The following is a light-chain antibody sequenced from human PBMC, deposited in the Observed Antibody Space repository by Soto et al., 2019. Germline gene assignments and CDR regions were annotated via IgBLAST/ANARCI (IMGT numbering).Light chain of an antibody. Sequence: DIQMTQSPSTLSASVGDRVTITCRASQSISSWLAWYQQKPGKAPNLLIYDASSLGSGVPSRFSGSGSGTEFTLTISSLQADDFATYYCQQYSSYYTFGQGTKLEIK. CDR2: DAS. CDR1: QSISSW. CDR3: QQYSSYYT. V-gene: IGKV1-5*01. J-gene: IGKJ2*01.